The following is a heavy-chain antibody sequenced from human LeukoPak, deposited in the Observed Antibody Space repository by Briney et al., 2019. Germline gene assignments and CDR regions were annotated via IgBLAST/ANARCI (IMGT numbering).Heavy chain of an antibody. Sequence: SETLSLTCAVYGGSFSGYYWSWIRQPPGKGLEWIGEINHSGSTNYNPFLKSRVTISVDTSKNQFSLKLSSVTAADTAVYYCAREEGGYSYGYYYYYMDVWGKGTTVTISS. CDR2: INHSGST. V-gene: IGHV4-34*01. CDR3: AREEGGYSYGYYYYYMDV. D-gene: IGHD5-18*01. CDR1: GGSFSGYY. J-gene: IGHJ6*03.